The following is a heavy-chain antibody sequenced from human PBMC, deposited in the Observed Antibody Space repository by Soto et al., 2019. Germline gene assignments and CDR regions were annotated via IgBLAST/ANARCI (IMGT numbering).Heavy chain of an antibody. V-gene: IGHV3-23*01. J-gene: IGHJ4*02. CDR3: AKGGPQGYFDWLSPFDY. CDR1: GFTFSIYA. D-gene: IGHD3-9*01. Sequence: GGSLRLSCAASGFTFSIYAMSWVRQAPGKGLEWVSAISGSGVSTYYADSVKGRFTISRDNSKNTLYVQMNSLRAEDTAVYYCAKGGPQGYFDWLSPFDYWGQGTLVTVSS. CDR2: ISGSGVST.